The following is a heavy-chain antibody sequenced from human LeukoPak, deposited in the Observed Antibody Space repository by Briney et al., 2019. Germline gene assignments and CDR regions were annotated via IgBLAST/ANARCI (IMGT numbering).Heavy chain of an antibody. CDR1: GGSISSSNW. CDR3: ARVSHYYDSSGYFPFDY. J-gene: IGHJ4*02. V-gene: IGHV4-4*02. Sequence: PSETLSLTCAVSGGSISSSNWWSWVRQPPGKGLEWIGEIYHSGSTNYNPSLKSRVTISVDKSKNQFSLKLSSVTAADTAVYYCARVSHYYDSSGYFPFDYWGQGTLVTVSS. CDR2: IYHSGST. D-gene: IGHD3-22*01.